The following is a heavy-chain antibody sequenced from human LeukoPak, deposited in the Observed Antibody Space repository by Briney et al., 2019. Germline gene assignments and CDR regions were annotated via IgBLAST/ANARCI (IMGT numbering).Heavy chain of an antibody. CDR1: GYTFTTYY. D-gene: IGHD6-19*01. J-gene: IGHJ4*02. CDR3: TRVVVDRSGWYHFDY. V-gene: IGHV1-46*01. CDR2: INPSDGST. Sequence: ASVNDSCKASGYTFTTYYMHWVRQAPGQGGAWMAKINPSDGSTNYAQTFQARVTMTTDTPTSTVYMELSSLRSEATAVYYCTRVVVDRSGWYHFDYWGQGKLVSVSS.